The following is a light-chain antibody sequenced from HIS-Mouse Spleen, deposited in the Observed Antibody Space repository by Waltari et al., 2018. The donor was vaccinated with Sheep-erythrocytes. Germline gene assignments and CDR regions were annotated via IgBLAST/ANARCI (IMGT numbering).Light chain of an antibody. CDR1: SSDVGGYHY. CDR2: GVS. V-gene: IGLV2-11*01. CDR3: CSYAGSYNHV. J-gene: IGLJ1*01. Sequence: QSALTQPRSVSGSPGQSVTISCTGTSSDVGGYHYVSWYQQHPGKAPKLMIYGVSKRPSGVPHRFSGSKSGNTASLTISGLQAEDEADYYCCSYAGSYNHVFATGTKVTVL.